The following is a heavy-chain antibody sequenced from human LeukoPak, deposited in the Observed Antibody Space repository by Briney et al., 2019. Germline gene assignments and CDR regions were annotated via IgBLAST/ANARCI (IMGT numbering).Heavy chain of an antibody. CDR1: GGSISSDY. CDR3: ARWMTTVTGDYFDY. D-gene: IGHD4-17*01. Sequence: SETWSLTCTVSGGSISSDYWSWIRQSPGKGLEWIGYVHYSGSTDYNPSLMSRVTISVDRSKNQFSLKLSSVTAADTAVYYCARWMTTVTGDYFDYWGQGTLVTVSS. V-gene: IGHV4-59*12. CDR2: VHYSGST. J-gene: IGHJ4*02.